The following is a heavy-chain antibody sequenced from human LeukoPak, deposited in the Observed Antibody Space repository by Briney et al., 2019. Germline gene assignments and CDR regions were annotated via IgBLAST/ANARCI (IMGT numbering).Heavy chain of an antibody. CDR3: ARLWESNFSAFGP. D-gene: IGHD3-16*01. J-gene: IGHJ5*02. V-gene: IGHV3-21*01. CDR2: ISSSSGHI. Sequence: GGSLRLSCVASGLTFSDFNMNWVRQAPGKGLEWVASISSSSGHIHYADSVKDRFTIARDNAKNSLYLQMNSLRADDTAVYFCARLWESNFSAFGPWGQGTLVTVSS. CDR1: GLTFSDFN.